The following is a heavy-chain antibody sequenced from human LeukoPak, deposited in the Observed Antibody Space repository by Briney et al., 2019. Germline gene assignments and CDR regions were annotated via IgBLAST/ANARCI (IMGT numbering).Heavy chain of an antibody. D-gene: IGHD2-2*01. CDR1: GGSISSYY. CDR2: IYTSGST. CDR3: ARDLVEPAAAYYYYYMDV. Sequence: PSETLSLTCTVSGGSISSYYWSWIRQPAGKGLEWIGRIYTSGSTNYNPSLKSRVTMSVDTSKNQFSLKLSSVTAADTAVYYCARDLVEPAAAYYYYYMDVWGKGTTVTVSS. V-gene: IGHV4-4*07. J-gene: IGHJ6*03.